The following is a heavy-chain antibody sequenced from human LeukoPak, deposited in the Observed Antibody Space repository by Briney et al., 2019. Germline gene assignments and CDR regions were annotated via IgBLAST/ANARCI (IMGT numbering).Heavy chain of an antibody. CDR1: GGSISSYY. CDR2: IYYSGST. J-gene: IGHJ2*01. Sequence: SETLSLTCTVSGGSISSYYWSWIRQPPGKGLEWIGYIYYSGSTNYNPSLKSRVTISVDTSKNQFSLKLSSVTAADTAVYYCARDAASRGFWSGYSSYWYFDLWGRGTLVTVPS. D-gene: IGHD3-3*01. V-gene: IGHV4-59*01. CDR3: ARDAASRGFWSGYSSYWYFDL.